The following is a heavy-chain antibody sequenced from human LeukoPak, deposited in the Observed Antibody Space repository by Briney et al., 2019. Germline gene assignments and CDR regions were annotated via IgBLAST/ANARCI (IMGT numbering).Heavy chain of an antibody. CDR1: GGSFSGYY. J-gene: IGHJ4*02. V-gene: IGHV4-34*01. CDR3: AREYSSSHNWGY. D-gene: IGHD6-13*01. Sequence: SETLSLTCAVYGGSFSGYYWSWIRQPPGKGLEWIGEINHSGSTNYNPSLKSRVTISVDTSKNQFSLKLSSVTAADTAVYYCAREYSSSHNWGYWGQGTLVTVSS. CDR2: INHSGST.